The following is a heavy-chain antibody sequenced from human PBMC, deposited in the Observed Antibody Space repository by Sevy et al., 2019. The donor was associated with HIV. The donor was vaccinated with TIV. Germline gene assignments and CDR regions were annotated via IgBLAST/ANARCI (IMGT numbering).Heavy chain of an antibody. CDR1: GFNVSSNY. D-gene: IGHD4-17*01. CDR3: ARVNNDYDESNDAFDI. V-gene: IGHV3-53*01. Sequence: GGSLRLSCAASGFNVSSNYMSWVRQAPGKGLEWVSVIYSGGSTYSADSVQGRFTISRDNAKNTLYLQMNSLRAEDTAVYYCARVNNDYDESNDAFDIWGQGTMVTVSS. J-gene: IGHJ3*02. CDR2: IYSGGST.